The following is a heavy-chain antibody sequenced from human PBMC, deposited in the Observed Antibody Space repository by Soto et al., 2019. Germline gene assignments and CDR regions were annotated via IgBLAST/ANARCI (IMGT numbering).Heavy chain of an antibody. J-gene: IGHJ4*02. CDR2: FYYSGIT. CDR1: GGSVSSTSYY. Sequence: PWATLSLTCTVSGGSVSSTSYYWTWIRQPPGKGLEWIGYFYYSGITNYNPSLKSRVTISADTSKNQFSLKLRSVTAADAAVYYCARVTVAVPATTHYFDYWGQGTPVTVSS. CDR3: ARVTVAVPATTHYFDY. D-gene: IGHD1-26*01. V-gene: IGHV4-61*01.